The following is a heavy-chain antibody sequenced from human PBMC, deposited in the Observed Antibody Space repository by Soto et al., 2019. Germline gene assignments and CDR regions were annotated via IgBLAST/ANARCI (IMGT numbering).Heavy chain of an antibody. D-gene: IGHD6-6*01. Sequence: QLQLQESGPGLVKPSETLSLTCTVSGGSISSSSYYRGWIRQPPGKGLEWIGSIYYSGSTYYNPSLKSRVTISVDTSKNQFSLKLSSVTAADTAVYYCARHVYSSSSYDYWGQGTLVTVSS. J-gene: IGHJ4*02. CDR3: ARHVYSSSSYDY. V-gene: IGHV4-39*01. CDR2: IYYSGST. CDR1: GGSISSSSYY.